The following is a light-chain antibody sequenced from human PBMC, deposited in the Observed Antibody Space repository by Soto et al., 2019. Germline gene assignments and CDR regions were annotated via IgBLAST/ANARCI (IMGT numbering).Light chain of an antibody. V-gene: IGKV3D-15*01. CDR3: QQYYNWPIT. Sequence: EILLTQSPATLSSFPGDRVTLSCRASQSVSNNYLAWYQQKPGQAPRLLIYGASNRATGIPDRFSGSGSGTEFTLTISSLQSEDFAVYYCQQYYNWPITFGQGTRLEI. CDR1: QSVSNN. CDR2: GAS. J-gene: IGKJ5*01.